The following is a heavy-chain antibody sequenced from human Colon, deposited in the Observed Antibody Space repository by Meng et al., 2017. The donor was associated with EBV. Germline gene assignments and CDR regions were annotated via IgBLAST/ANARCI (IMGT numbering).Heavy chain of an antibody. D-gene: IGHD2-8*02. Sequence: QVQLQQWGAGLLKPSXTLSLTCAVYGGSFSGYYWTWIRQAPGKGLEWIGEIIHGGSPSYNPSLKSRVTISIDTSKNQLSLMLSSVTAADTAVYYCARRPTGIDYWGQGTLVTVSS. J-gene: IGHJ4*02. CDR2: IIHGGSP. CDR3: ARRPTGIDY. CDR1: GGSFSGYY. V-gene: IGHV4-34*12.